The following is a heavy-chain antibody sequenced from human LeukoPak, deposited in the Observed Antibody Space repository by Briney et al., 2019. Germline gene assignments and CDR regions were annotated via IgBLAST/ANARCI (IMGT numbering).Heavy chain of an antibody. V-gene: IGHV5-51*01. CDR1: GYSFTSYW. D-gene: IGHD6-19*01. Sequence: GESLKISCKGSGYSFTSYWIGWVRQMPGKGLEWMGIIYAGDSDTRYSPSFQGQVTISADKSISTAYLQWSSLKASDTAMYYCAKRWTERIGWRYFDSWGQGTLVTVSS. CDR3: AKRWTERIGWRYFDS. CDR2: IYAGDSDT. J-gene: IGHJ4*02.